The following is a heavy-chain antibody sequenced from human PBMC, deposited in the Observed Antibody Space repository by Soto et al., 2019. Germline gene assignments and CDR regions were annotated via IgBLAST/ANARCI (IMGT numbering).Heavy chain of an antibody. CDR1: GGTFSSYT. V-gene: IGHV1-69*08. Sequence: QVQLVQSGAEVKKPGSSVKVSCKASGGTFSSYTISWVRQAPGQGLEWMGRIIPILGIANYAQKFQGRVTSTADKAPSTAYRELSSLSAEDTAVYYCAREFGGWNYSGRNYYYYMDVWGKGTTVSVS. D-gene: IGHD1-7*01. CDR3: AREFGGWNYSGRNYYYYMDV. CDR2: IIPILGIA. J-gene: IGHJ6*03.